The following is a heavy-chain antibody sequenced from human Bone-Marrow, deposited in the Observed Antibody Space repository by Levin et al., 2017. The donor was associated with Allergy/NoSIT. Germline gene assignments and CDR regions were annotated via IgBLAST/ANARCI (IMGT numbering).Heavy chain of an antibody. CDR1: GGSISSYY. Sequence: PSETLSLTCTVSGGSISSYYWSWIRQPPGKGLEWIGYIYYSGSTNYNPSLKSRVTISVDTSKNQFSLKLSSVTAADTAVYYCARETPAFDIWGQGTMVTVSS. V-gene: IGHV4-59*01. CDR3: ARETPAFDI. CDR2: IYYSGST. J-gene: IGHJ3*02.